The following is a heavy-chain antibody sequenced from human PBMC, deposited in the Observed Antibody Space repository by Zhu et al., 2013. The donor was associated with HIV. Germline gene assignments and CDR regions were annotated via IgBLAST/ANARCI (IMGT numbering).Heavy chain of an antibody. Sequence: QVQLVQSGAEVKKPGASVKVSCKASGYSFTGYYMHWVRQATGQGLEWMGWMNPNSGNTGYAQKFQGRVTMTRNTSISTAYMELSRLRSNDTAVYYCARDRLGWSGSYQGWFDPWGQGTLVTVSS. CDR1: GYSFTGYY. J-gene: IGHJ5*02. CDR3: ARDRLGWSGSYQGWFDP. D-gene: IGHD1-26*01. V-gene: IGHV1-8*02. CDR2: MNPNSGNT.